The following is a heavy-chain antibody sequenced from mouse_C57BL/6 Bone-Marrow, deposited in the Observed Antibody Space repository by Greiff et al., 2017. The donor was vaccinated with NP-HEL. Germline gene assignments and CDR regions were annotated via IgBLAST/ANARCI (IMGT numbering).Heavy chain of an antibody. V-gene: IGHV1-81*01. CDR3: ASYGCTYFDY. J-gene: IGHJ2*01. CDR1: GYTFTSYG. D-gene: IGHD1-1*01. Sequence: QVQLQQSGAELARPGASVKLSCKASGYTFTSYGISWVKQRTGQGLEWIGWLYPRSGNTYYNEKFKGKATLTADKSSSTAYMELRSLTSEDSAVYFCASYGCTYFDYWGQGTTLTVSS. CDR2: LYPRSGNT.